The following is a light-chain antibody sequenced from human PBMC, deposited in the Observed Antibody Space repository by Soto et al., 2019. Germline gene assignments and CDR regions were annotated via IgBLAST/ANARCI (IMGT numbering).Light chain of an antibody. CDR1: QNINNY. CDR3: QHYNSYSEA. J-gene: IGKJ1*01. Sequence: DIQMTQSPSSLSASVGDRVTITCQASQNINNYLNWYQQKPGRAPKLLIYDAYNLEAGVPSRFSGSGSGTEFTLTIRSLQPDDFATYYCQHYNSYSEAFGQGTKVDIK. CDR2: DAY. V-gene: IGKV1-33*01.